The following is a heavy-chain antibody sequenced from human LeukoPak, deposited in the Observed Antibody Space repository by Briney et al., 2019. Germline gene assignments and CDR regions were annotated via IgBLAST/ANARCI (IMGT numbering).Heavy chain of an antibody. CDR2: ISESGGTK. J-gene: IGHJ3*02. Sequence: GGSLRLSCAASGFTFRSYALSWVRQAPGKGLEWVSAISESGGTKNYVDSVKGRFTISRDNSKNTLYLQMSSLRAEDTAVYYCVREMATITYAFDIWGQGTMVTVSS. V-gene: IGHV3-23*01. CDR1: GFTFRSYA. CDR3: VREMATITYAFDI. D-gene: IGHD5-24*01.